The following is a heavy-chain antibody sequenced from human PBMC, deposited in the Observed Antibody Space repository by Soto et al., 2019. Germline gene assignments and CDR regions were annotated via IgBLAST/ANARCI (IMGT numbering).Heavy chain of an antibody. J-gene: IGHJ4*02. CDR3: ARDLPFVATTSRPGIDY. D-gene: IGHD5-12*01. V-gene: IGHV1-18*01. CDR2: ISSHTGKT. CDR1: GFPFASYG. Sequence: QVHLLQSGAEVKKPGASVKVSCKASGFPFASYGISWVRQAPGRGLEGLGWISSHTGKTSYAQNVQGRVTLTTDTSTSTAYMELRTLRSDDSAVYYCARDLPFVATTSRPGIDYWGQGTLVTVSS.